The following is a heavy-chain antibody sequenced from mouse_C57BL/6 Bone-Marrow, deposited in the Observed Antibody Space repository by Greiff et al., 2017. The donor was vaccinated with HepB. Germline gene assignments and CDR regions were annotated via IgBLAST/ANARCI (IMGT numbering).Heavy chain of an antibody. CDR2: IYPRSGNT. CDR3: VYYGNSLVAY. D-gene: IGHD2-1*01. Sequence: QVQLQQSGAELARPGASVKLSCKASGYTFTSYGISWVKQRTGQGLEWIGEIYPRSGNTYYNEKFKGKATLTADKSSSTAYMELRRLTSEDSAVYFCVYYGNSLVAYWGQGTLVTVSA. J-gene: IGHJ3*01. V-gene: IGHV1-81*01. CDR1: GYTFTSYG.